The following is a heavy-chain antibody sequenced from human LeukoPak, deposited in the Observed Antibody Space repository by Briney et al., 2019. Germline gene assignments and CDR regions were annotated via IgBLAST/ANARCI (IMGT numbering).Heavy chain of an antibody. CDR2: IYTSGST. J-gene: IGHJ6*03. V-gene: IGHV4-61*09. CDR3: ARDPDYSTDYYYYMDV. Sequence: PSETLSLTCTVSGGSISSGSYCWSWIRQPAGKGLEWIGHIYTSGSTNYNPSLKSRVTISVDTSKNQFSLKLSSVTAADTAVYYCARDPDYSTDYYYYMDVWGKGTTVTVSS. CDR1: GGSISSGSYC. D-gene: IGHD4-11*01.